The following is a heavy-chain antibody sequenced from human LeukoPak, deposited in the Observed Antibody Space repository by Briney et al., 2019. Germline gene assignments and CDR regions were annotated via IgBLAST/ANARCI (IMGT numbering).Heavy chain of an antibody. V-gene: IGHV7-4-1*02. CDR2: INTNTGNP. J-gene: IGHJ4*02. D-gene: IGHD1-26*01. CDR3: ARGAVGLPVYRKLEN. CDR1: GYTFTGYY. Sequence: GASVKVSCKASGYTFTGYYMHWVRQAPGQGLEWMGWINTNTGNPTHAQEFRGRVVISFDTSVSTAYLHISSLKAEDTAVYYCARGAVGLPVYRKLENWGQGTLVTVSS.